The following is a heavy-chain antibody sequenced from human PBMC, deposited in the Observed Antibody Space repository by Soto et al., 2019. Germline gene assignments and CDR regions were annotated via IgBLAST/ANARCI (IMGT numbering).Heavy chain of an antibody. CDR2: MNPNSGNT. CDR1: GYTFTSYD. J-gene: IGHJ6*03. D-gene: IGHD3-10*01. CDR3: AREIYGSGRYYYYMDV. Sequence: ASVKVSCKASGYTFTSYDINWVRQATGQGLEWMGWMNPNSGNTGYAQKFQGRVTMTRNTSISTAYMELSSLRSEDTAVYYCAREIYGSGRYYYYMDVWGKGTTVTVSS. V-gene: IGHV1-8*01.